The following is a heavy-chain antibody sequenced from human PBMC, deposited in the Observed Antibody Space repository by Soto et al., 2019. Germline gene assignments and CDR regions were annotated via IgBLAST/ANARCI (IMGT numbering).Heavy chain of an antibody. Sequence: EVQLVESGGGLVQPGGSLRLSCAASGFTFSSYWMSWVRQAPGKGLEWVANIKQDGSEKYYVDSVKGRFTISRDNAKNSLYLQMNSLRAEDTAVYYCARASYYDFWSGYYPSYYYYYGMDVWGQGTTGTVSS. CDR2: IKQDGSEK. D-gene: IGHD3-3*01. J-gene: IGHJ6*02. V-gene: IGHV3-7*05. CDR1: GFTFSSYW. CDR3: ARASYYDFWSGYYPSYYYYYGMDV.